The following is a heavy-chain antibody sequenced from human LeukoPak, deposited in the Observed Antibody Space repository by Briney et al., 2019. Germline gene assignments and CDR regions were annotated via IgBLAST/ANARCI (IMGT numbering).Heavy chain of an antibody. CDR3: ASVLRVRGVIVYDY. J-gene: IGHJ4*02. CDR1: GYTFTNYG. Sequence: GASVKVSCKASGYTFTNYGINWVRQAPGQGLEWMGWISPYSGNTRQTQKVQGRVTLTTDTSTNTAYIELKSLRTDDTAVYYCASVLRVRGVIVYDYWGQGTLVTVSS. D-gene: IGHD3-10*01. V-gene: IGHV1-18*01. CDR2: ISPYSGNT.